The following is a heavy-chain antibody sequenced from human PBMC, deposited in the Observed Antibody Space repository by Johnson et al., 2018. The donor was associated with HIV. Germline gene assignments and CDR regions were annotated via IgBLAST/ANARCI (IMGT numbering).Heavy chain of an antibody. Sequence: QVQLVESGGGVVQPGGSLRLSCAASGVTISSFGMHWVRQAPGKGLEWVAFIRFDGSDEYYSNSVKGRFTVSRDNSKNTLYLQMNGLGPEDTAVYYCAKDGRDDLRAFDIWGQGTMVTVSS. CDR2: IRFDGSDE. D-gene: IGHD5-24*01. CDR1: GVTISSFG. CDR3: AKDGRDDLRAFDI. V-gene: IGHV3-30*02. J-gene: IGHJ3*02.